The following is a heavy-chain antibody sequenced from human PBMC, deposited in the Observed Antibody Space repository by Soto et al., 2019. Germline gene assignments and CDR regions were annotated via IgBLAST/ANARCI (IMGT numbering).Heavy chain of an antibody. J-gene: IGHJ4*02. CDR1: GFTFSSYG. Sequence: SLRLSCAASGFTFSSYGMHWVRQAPGKGLEWVAVISYDGSNKYYADSVKGRFTISRDNSKNTLYLQMNSLRAEDTAVYYCAKDSPPGTCFDYWGQGTLVTVSS. V-gene: IGHV3-30*18. CDR2: ISYDGSNK. CDR3: AKDSPPGTCFDY. D-gene: IGHD1-1*01.